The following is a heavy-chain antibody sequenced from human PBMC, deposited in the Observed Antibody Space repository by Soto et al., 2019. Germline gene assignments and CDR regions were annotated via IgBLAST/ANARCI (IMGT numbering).Heavy chain of an antibody. Sequence: EVRLVESGGGLVKPGGSLRLSCAASGFTFSDYSMNWVRQAPGKGLEWVSSISSRSRYIYYADSVRGRFTISRDTAKNSLSLQMNSLRAEDTAMYYCARDPGGLATSGEYFHHWGQGTLVTVSS. CDR3: ARDPGGLATSGEYFHH. D-gene: IGHD6-13*01. CDR2: ISSRSRYI. J-gene: IGHJ1*01. CDR1: GFTFSDYS. V-gene: IGHV3-21*01.